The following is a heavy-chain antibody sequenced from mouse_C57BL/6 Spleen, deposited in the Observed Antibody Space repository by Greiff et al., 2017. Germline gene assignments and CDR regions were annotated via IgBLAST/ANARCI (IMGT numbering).Heavy chain of an antibody. V-gene: IGHV5-9*01. J-gene: IGHJ4*01. CDR2: ISGGGGNT. CDR1: GFTFSSYT. Sequence: EVKVVESGGGLVKPGGSLKLSCAASGFTFSSYTMSWVRQTPEKRLEWVATISGGGGNTYYPDSVKGRFTISRDNAKNTLYLQMSSLRSEDTALYYCARREYYYAMDYWGQGTSVTVSS. CDR3: ARREYYYAMDY.